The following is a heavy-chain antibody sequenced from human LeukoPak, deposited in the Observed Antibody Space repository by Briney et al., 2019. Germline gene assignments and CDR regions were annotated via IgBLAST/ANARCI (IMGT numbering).Heavy chain of an antibody. CDR1: GSTFSDYY. D-gene: IGHD3-10*01. CDR3: ARVGLNDYGSGTYADY. Sequence: GGSLRLSCAASGSTFSDYYMSWIRQAPGKGLEWVSYISTHGSIIYYADSVKGRFTISRDNAKNSLYLQMNTLRAEDTAVYYCARVGLNDYGSGTYADYWGQGTLVTVSS. J-gene: IGHJ4*02. V-gene: IGHV3-11*04. CDR2: ISTHGSII.